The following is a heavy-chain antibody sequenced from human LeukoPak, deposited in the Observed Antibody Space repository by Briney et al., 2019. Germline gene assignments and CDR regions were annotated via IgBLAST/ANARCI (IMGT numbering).Heavy chain of an antibody. Sequence: SVKVSCKASGYTFTSYYMHWVRQAPGQRVEWMGGIIPIFGTANYAQKFQGRVTITADKSTSTAYMELSSLRSEDTAVYYCARLVATISPPEQLYYMDVWGKGTTVTVSS. CDR2: IIPIFGTA. V-gene: IGHV1-69*06. CDR1: GYTFTSYY. J-gene: IGHJ6*03. D-gene: IGHD5-12*01. CDR3: ARLVATISPPEQLYYMDV.